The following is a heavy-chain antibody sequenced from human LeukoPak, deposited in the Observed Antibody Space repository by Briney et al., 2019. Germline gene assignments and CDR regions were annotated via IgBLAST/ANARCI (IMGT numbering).Heavy chain of an antibody. J-gene: IGHJ4*02. V-gene: IGHV3-7*01. CDR3: AKVAKYYYGSETYYFFEH. CDR2: IKQDGTEK. Sequence: RGSLRLSCAASGFTFTTYWMSWGRQAPGKGLEGVANIKQDGTEKYYVDSVKGRFTISRDNAKNSLYLQMNSLRVEDTAVYYCAKVAKYYYGSETYYFFEHWGQGTPVTASS. CDR1: GFTFTTYW. D-gene: IGHD3-10*01.